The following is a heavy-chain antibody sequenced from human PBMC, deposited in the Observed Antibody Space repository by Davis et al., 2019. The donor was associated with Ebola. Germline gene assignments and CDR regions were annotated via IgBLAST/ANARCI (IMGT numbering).Heavy chain of an antibody. CDR2: MNPNSGST. J-gene: IGHJ6*02. CDR3: ARVVTMVRGVTYYYYGMDV. D-gene: IGHD3-10*01. Sequence: AASVKVSCKASGYTFTSYDINWVRQATGQGLEWMGWMNPNSGSTGYAQKFQGRVTMTRDTSTSTVYMELSSLRSEDTAVYYCARVVTMVRGVTYYYYGMDVWGQGTTVTVSS. CDR1: GYTFTSYD. V-gene: IGHV1-8*01.